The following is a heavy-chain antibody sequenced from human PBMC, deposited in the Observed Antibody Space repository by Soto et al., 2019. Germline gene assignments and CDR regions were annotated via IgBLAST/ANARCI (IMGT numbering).Heavy chain of an antibody. CDR2: IYYSGST. V-gene: IGHV4-59*01. Sequence: SETLALTCTVSGGSISSYYWSWIRQPPGKGLEWIGYIYYSGSTNYNPSLKSRVTISVDTSKNQFSLKLSSVTAADTAVYYCARGALTTYFDYWGQGTLVTVSS. CDR3: ARGALTTYFDY. CDR1: GGSISSYY. J-gene: IGHJ4*02.